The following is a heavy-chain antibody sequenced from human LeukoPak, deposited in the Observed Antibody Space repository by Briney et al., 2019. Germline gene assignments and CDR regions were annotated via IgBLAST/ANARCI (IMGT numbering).Heavy chain of an antibody. CDR1: GGSFSGYY. J-gene: IGHJ5*02. V-gene: IGHV4-34*01. Sequence: KPSETLSLTCAVYGGSFSGYYWSWIRQPPGKGLEWIGEINHSGSTNYNPSLKSRVTISVDTSKNQFSLKLSSVTAADTAVYYCARSAERDWFDPWGQGTLVTVSS. CDR2: INHSGST. CDR3: ARSAERDWFDP. D-gene: IGHD2-15*01.